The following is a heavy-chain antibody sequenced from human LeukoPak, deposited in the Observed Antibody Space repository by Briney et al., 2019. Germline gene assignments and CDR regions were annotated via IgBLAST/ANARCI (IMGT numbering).Heavy chain of an antibody. V-gene: IGHV3-30*02. CDR1: GFSFSDHA. D-gene: IGHD3-22*01. CDR2: IRFDGTTT. CDR3: AKDLLYYYDSSGFRGAFDI. J-gene: IGHJ3*02. Sequence: GGSLRLSCGASGFSFSDHAMHWVRQAPDKGLEWVAFIRFDGTTTDYTDSVKGRFTISRDNAKNSLYLQMKSLRAEDTALYYCAKDLLYYYDSSGFRGAFDIWGQGTMVTVSS.